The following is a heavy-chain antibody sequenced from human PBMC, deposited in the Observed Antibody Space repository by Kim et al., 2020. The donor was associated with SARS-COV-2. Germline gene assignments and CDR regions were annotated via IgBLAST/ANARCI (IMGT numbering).Heavy chain of an antibody. CDR3: ASVSGSYSSGWYGNYYMDV. V-gene: IGHV4-4*07. Sequence: SETLSLTCTVSGGSISSYYWSWIRQPAGKGLEWIGRIYTSGSTNYNPSLKSRVTMSVDTSKNQFSLKLSSVTAADTAVYYCASVSGSYSSGWYGNYYMDVWGKATTFTVSS. CDR1: GGSISSYY. J-gene: IGHJ6*03. CDR2: IYTSGST. D-gene: IGHD6-19*01.